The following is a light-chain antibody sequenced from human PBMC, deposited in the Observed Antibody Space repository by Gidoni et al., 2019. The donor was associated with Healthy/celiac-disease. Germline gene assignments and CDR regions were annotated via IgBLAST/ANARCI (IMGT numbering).Light chain of an antibody. J-gene: IGKJ2*01. V-gene: IGKV3-20*01. CDR2: GAS. CDR3: QQYGSSPYT. Sequence: ELVLTQSPGTLSLSPGERATLSCRASQSVSSSYLAWFQQKHGQAPRLLIYGASSRATGSPDRVSGSGAGTDFTLTISRLEPEDFAVYYCQQYGSSPYTFGQGTKLEIK. CDR1: QSVSSSY.